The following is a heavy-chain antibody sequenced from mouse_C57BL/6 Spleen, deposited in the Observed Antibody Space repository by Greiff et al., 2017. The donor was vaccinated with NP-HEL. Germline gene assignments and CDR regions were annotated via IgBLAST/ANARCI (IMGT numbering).Heavy chain of an antibody. D-gene: IGHD2-3*01. CDR2: IYPGDGDT. J-gene: IGHJ4*01. CDR3: ARSKTDGYYAMDD. CDR1: GYAFSSPW. V-gene: IGHV1-82*01. Sequence: QVQLQQSGPELVKPGASVKISCKASGYAFSSPWMNWVKQRPGKGLEWIGRIYPGDGDTNYNGKFKGKATLTADKSSSTAYMQLSSLTSEDAAVYFCARSKTDGYYAMDDWGQGTSVTVSS.